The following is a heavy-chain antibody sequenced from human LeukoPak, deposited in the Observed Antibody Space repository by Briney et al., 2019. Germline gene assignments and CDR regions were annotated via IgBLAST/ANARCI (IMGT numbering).Heavy chain of an antibody. CDR3: ARGVYYDYVWGSYLNAYYYMDV. V-gene: IGHV3-48*01. Sequence: GGSLRLSCAASGFTFSTYSVNWVRQAPGKGLEWVSYISSSSSTIYYAGSVKGRFTISRDNAMNSVYLQMNSLRAEDTAVYYCARGVYYDYVWGSYLNAYYYMDVWGKGTTVTISS. CDR1: GFTFSTYS. CDR2: ISSSSSTI. J-gene: IGHJ6*03. D-gene: IGHD3-16*02.